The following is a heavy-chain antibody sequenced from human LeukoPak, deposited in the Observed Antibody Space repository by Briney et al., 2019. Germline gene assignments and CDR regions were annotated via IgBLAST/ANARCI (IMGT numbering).Heavy chain of an antibody. J-gene: IGHJ6*02. D-gene: IGHD4-11*01. CDR1: GYTFTSYG. V-gene: IGHV1-18*01. CDR2: ISAYNGNT. Sequence: ASVKVSCKASGYTFTSYGISWVRQAPGQGLEWMGWISAYNGNTNYAQKLQDRVTMTTDTSTSTAYMELRSLRSDDTAVYYCARSTTYSNYRYYYYGMDVWGQGTTVTVSS. CDR3: ARSTTYSNYRYYYYGMDV.